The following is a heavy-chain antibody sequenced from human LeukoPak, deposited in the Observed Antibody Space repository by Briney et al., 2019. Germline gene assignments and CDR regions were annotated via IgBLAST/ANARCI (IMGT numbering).Heavy chain of an antibody. CDR3: ARGSAPHWFDP. D-gene: IGHD6-13*01. J-gene: IGHJ5*02. CDR1: GGSFSGYY. Sequence: PSETLSLTCAVYGGSFSGYYWSWIRQPPRKGLEWIGEINHSGSTNYNPSLKSRVTISVDTSKNQFSLKLSSVTAADTAVYYCARGSAPHWFDPWGQGTLVTVSS. V-gene: IGHV4-34*01. CDR2: INHSGST.